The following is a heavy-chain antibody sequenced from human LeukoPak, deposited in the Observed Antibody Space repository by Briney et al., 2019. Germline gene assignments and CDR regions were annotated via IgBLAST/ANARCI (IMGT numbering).Heavy chain of an antibody. CDR3: TRVGYCATTSCRTAFDI. D-gene: IGHD2-2*01. Sequence: GGSLRLSCAASGFTFSDYYMSWIRRAPGKGLEWVSYVSSSGSTIYYADSVKGRFTISRDNAKNSLYLQMNSLRAEDTAVYFCTRVGYCATTSCRTAFDIWGQGTMVTVSS. CDR1: GFTFSDYY. J-gene: IGHJ3*02. CDR2: VSSSGSTI. V-gene: IGHV3-11*04.